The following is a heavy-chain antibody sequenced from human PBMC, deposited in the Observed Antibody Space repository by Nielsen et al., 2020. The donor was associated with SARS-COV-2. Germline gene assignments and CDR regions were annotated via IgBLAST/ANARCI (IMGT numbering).Heavy chain of an antibody. CDR2: IYYSGST. J-gene: IGHJ6*02. CDR3: ARTSGSYYYYYGMDV. Sequence: SETLSLTCTVSGGSISSYYWSWIRQPPGKGLEWIGYIYYSGSTNYNPSLKSRVTISVDTSKNQFSLKLTSVTAADTAVYYCARTSGSYYYYYGMDVWAKGPRSPSP. CDR1: GGSISSYY. V-gene: IGHV4-59*08. D-gene: IGHD1-26*01.